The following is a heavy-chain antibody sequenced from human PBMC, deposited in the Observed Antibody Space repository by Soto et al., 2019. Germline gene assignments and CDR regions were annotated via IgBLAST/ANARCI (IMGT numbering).Heavy chain of an antibody. CDR3: AKGSIEYSASVDN. CDR1: GFSFSSYA. V-gene: IGHV3-23*01. D-gene: IGHD5-12*01. Sequence: DVQLLESGGGLVQPGGSLRLSCAASGFSFSSYAMVWVRQAPGKGLEWVAVISARGGSLYFADSGKGRVTLSRDNSKDVLSLEMNSLRAEDTAIYFCAKGSIEYSASVDNWGQGTLVVVSS. J-gene: IGHJ4*02. CDR2: ISARGGSL.